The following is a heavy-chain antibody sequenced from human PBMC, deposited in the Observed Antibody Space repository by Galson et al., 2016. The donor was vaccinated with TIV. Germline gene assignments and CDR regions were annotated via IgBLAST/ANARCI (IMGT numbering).Heavy chain of an antibody. J-gene: IGHJ6*02. CDR2: IDGDDDT. CDR1: GFSLRTSGVG. V-gene: IGHV2-70*11. CDR3: ARASSDYFYNYGMDV. D-gene: IGHD6-19*01. Sequence: PALVKPTQTLTLTCTLSGFSLRTSGVGVGWFRQPPGKAPECLARIDGDDDTYYNNFLATRLFITKDTSRNQVVLTLTNLDPADTTTYYCARASSDYFYNYGMDVWGQGTTVTVS.